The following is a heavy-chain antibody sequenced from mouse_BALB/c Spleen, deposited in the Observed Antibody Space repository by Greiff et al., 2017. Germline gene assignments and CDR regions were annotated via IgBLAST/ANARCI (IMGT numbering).Heavy chain of an antibody. CDR2: INPSNGGT. CDR3: TRGGTTAH. J-gene: IGHJ2*01. D-gene: IGHD1-2*01. V-gene: IGHV1S81*02. CDR1: GYTFTSYY. Sequence: QVQLKQSGAELVKPGASVKLSCKASGYTFTSYYMYWVKQRPGQGLEWIGEINPSNGGTNFNEKFKSKATLTVDKSSSTAYMQLSSLTSEDSAVYYRTRGGTTAHWGQGTTLTVSS.